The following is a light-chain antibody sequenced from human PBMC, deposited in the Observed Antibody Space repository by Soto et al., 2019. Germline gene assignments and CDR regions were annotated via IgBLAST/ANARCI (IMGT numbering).Light chain of an antibody. CDR3: SSYTSSSTLVV. Sequence: QSALTQPASVSGSPGQSITISCTGTSSDVGGYNYVSWSQQHPGKAPKLMIYDVSNRPSGVSNRFSGSKSGNTASLTISGFQAEDEADYYCSSYTSSSTLVVFGTGTKVTVL. J-gene: IGLJ1*01. CDR2: DVS. V-gene: IGLV2-14*01. CDR1: SSDVGGYNY.